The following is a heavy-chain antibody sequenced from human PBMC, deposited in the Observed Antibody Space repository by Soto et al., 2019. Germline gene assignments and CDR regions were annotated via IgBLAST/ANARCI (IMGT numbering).Heavy chain of an antibody. J-gene: IGHJ4*02. D-gene: IGHD5-12*01. Sequence: QVQLQQWGAGLLKPSETLSLTCTVNGGSLTGYYWSWIRQLPGKGLAWIGEVKDGGSTNYSPSLRGRLSISATTSKNHFSLRLNSVTAADTAVYFCARGQEGIVATHWDQGALVTVSS. V-gene: IGHV4-34*01. CDR1: GGSLTGYY. CDR2: VKDGGST. CDR3: ARGQEGIVATH.